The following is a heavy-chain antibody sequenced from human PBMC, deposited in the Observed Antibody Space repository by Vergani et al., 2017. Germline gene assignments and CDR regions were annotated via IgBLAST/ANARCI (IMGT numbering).Heavy chain of an antibody. CDR2: IYPGDSDT. V-gene: IGHV5-51*03. CDR1: GYSFTSYW. D-gene: IGHD2-2*03. Sequence: EVQLVQSGAEVKTPGESLKISCKGSGYSFTSYWIGWVRQMPGKGLEWMGIIYPGDSDTRYSPSFQGQVTISADKSISTAYLQWSSLKASDTAMYYCARTLGVDIVVVPAAPDYWGQGTLVTVSS. CDR3: ARTLGVDIVVVPAAPDY. J-gene: IGHJ4*02.